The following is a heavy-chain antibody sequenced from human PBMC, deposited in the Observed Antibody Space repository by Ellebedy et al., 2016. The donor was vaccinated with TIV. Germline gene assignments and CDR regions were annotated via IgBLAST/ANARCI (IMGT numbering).Heavy chain of an antibody. CDR1: GFTFNLYA. Sequence: GESLKISCAASGFTFNLYAMNWVRQAPGKGLEWVSAFSGSGVSTYYADSVKGRFTISRDNSKNTLYLQMNRLRAEDTAVYYCAKALKYCRGTSCYSYHYYGMDVWGQGTTVTVSS. D-gene: IGHD2-2*01. J-gene: IGHJ6*02. CDR3: AKALKYCRGTSCYSYHYYGMDV. V-gene: IGHV3-23*01. CDR2: FSGSGVST.